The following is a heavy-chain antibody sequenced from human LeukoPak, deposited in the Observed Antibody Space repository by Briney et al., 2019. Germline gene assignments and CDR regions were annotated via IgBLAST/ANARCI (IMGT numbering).Heavy chain of an antibody. V-gene: IGHV4-38-2*01. D-gene: IGHD6-19*01. J-gene: IGHJ4*02. CDR3: ARPHYSSGWYYFDY. Sequence: PSETLSLTCAVSGYSIRSGDYWGWIRQSPGKGLEWIGSIYYSGSTYYNPSLKSRVTISVDTSKNQFSLKLSSVTAADTAVYYCARPHYSSGWYYFDYWGQGTLVTVSS. CDR1: GYSIRSGDY. CDR2: IYYSGST.